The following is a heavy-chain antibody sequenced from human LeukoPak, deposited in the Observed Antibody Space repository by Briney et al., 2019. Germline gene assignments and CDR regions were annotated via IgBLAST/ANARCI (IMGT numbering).Heavy chain of an antibody. CDR1: GFIFGNHG. CDR3: AKDISSGWSTDY. D-gene: IGHD6-19*01. Sequence: PGGSLRLSCAASGFIFGNHGMHWVRQAPGKGLEWVTFIWYDGNDKYYADSVKGRFTISRNNSKNTLYLQMNSLRPEATAVYYCAKDISSGWSTDYWGQGTLVTVSS. J-gene: IGHJ4*02. V-gene: IGHV3-30*02. CDR2: IWYDGNDK.